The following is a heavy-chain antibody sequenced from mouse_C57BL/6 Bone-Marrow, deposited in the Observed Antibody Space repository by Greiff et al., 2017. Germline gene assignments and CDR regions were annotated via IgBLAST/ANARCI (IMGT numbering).Heavy chain of an antibody. CDR2: IWRGGST. Sequence: VKLVESGPGLVQPSQSLSITCTVSGFSLTSYGVHWVRQSPGKGLEWLGVIWRGGSTDYNAAFMSRLSISKDNSKSQVFFKMNSLQADDTAIYYCAGLLRQFAYWGQGTLVTVSA. D-gene: IGHD1-2*01. CDR3: AGLLRQFAY. V-gene: IGHV2-5*01. J-gene: IGHJ3*01. CDR1: GFSLTSYG.